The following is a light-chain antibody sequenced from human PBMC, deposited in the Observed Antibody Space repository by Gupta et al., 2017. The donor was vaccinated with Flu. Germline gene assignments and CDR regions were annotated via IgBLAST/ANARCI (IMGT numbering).Light chain of an antibody. J-gene: IGKJ1*01. Sequence: EIVMTQSPATLSVSPGERATLSCRASQSVSNNLAWYQQKPCQAPRLLIYGASTRATGIPARFGGSGSGTEFTLTISSLQSEDFAVYYCQQYNNWPRTFGQGTKVEIK. CDR3: QQYNNWPRT. CDR2: GAS. V-gene: IGKV3-15*01. CDR1: QSVSNN.